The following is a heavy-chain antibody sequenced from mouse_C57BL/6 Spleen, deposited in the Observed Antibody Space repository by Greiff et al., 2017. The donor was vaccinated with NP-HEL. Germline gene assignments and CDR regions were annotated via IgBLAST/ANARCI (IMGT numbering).Heavy chain of an antibody. CDR1: GYAFSSYW. CDR2: IYPGDGDT. CDR3: ARGDSPTYYFDY. J-gene: IGHJ2*01. V-gene: IGHV1-80*01. Sequence: QVQLQQSGAELVKPGASVKISCKASGYAFSSYWMNWVKQRPGKGLEWIGQIYPGDGDTTYNGKFKGKATLTADKSSSPAYMQLSSLTSEDSAVYFCARGDSPTYYFDYWGQGTTLTVSS. D-gene: IGHD6-1*01.